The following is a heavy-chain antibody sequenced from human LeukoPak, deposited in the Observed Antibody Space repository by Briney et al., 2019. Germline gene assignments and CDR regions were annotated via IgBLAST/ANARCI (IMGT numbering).Heavy chain of an antibody. Sequence: LSLTCIVSGGSISDYYWTWIRQPPGKGLEWVGFIRSKSYGGATEYAASLKGGFTISRDDSKSIAYLQMNSLKTEDTAVYYCTRGVINFYYFDYWGQGTLVTVSS. CDR1: GGSISDYY. V-gene: IGHV3-49*03. J-gene: IGHJ4*02. CDR2: IRSKSYGGAT. CDR3: TRGVINFYYFDY. D-gene: IGHD3-16*02.